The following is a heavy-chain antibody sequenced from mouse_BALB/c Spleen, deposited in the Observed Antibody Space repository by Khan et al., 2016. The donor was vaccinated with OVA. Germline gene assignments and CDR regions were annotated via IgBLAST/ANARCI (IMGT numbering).Heavy chain of an antibody. J-gene: IGHJ4*01. CDR3: ARHQFPLSMDS. V-gene: IGHV2-6-2*01. CDR2: IWSDGST. Sequence: QVQLQQSGPDLVAPSQSLFITCTVSGFSLTSYAIHWVRQPPGKGLEWLVVIWSDGSTTYNSALKSRLSISKDNSKSQVFLKINSLQTDDTAMYXCARHQFPLSMDSWGQGTSVTVSS. CDR1: GFSLTSYA.